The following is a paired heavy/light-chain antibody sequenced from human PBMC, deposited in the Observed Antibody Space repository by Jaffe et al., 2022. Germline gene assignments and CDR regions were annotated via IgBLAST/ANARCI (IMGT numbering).Light chain of an antibody. Sequence: QSALTQPASVSGSPGQSITISCTGTSSDVGGYNYVSWYQQHPDKAPKLMIYDVSNRPSGVSNRFSGSKSGTTASLTISGLQAEDEADYYCSSYTSSSTPLYVFGTGTKVTVL. CDR1: SSDVGGYNY. J-gene: IGLJ1*01. CDR3: SSYTSSSTPLYV. CDR2: DVS. V-gene: IGLV2-14*03.
Heavy chain of an antibody. CDR1: GFTFRDYW. CDR3: LFWGEFSSHRDY. D-gene: IGHD3-16*02. V-gene: IGHV3-74*01. Sequence: EVQLVESGGGLVQPGGSLRLSCAASGFTFRDYWMHWVRQAPGKGLVWVARINSDGRSSSYADSVKGRFTISRDNAKNTLFLQMNSLRAEDTAVYYCLFWGEFSSHRDYWGQGTLVTVSS. CDR2: INSDGRSS. J-gene: IGHJ4*02.